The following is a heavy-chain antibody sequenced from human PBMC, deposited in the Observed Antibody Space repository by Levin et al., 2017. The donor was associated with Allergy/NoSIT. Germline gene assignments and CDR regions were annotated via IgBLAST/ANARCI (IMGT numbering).Heavy chain of an antibody. J-gene: IGHJ2*01. CDR3: AKGGLSYFDL. V-gene: IGHV3-23*01. Sequence: ETLSLTCAASGFTFRSNAMAWVRQAPGKGLEWVSSISGGGGSTHYADSVKGRFTISRDNSKNTLYLQMNSLRAEDTAVYYCAKGGLSYFDLWGRGTLVTVSS. CDR1: GFTFRSNA. CDR2: ISGGGGST. D-gene: IGHD3-16*01.